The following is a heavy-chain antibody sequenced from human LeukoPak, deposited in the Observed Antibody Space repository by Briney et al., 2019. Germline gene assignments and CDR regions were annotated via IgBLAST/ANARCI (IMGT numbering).Heavy chain of an antibody. J-gene: IGHJ4*02. D-gene: IGHD5-12*01. CDR2: IYYSGST. Sequence: SETLSLTCTVSGNSVSGDIYYWTWIRQPPGKGLEWIGFIYYSGSTRHNDSLKSRVTMSLDPSKRHFSLRLSSVTAADTAVYYCARRVASRATGYYFDFWGPGILVTVSS. CDR1: GNSVSGDIYY. CDR3: ARRVASRATGYYFDF. V-gene: IGHV4-61*03.